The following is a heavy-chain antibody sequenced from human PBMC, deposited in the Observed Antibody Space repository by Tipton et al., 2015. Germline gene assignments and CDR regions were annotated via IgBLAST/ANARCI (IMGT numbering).Heavy chain of an antibody. CDR2: ISHSGNT. V-gene: IGHV4-38-2*01. CDR1: AYSISSDYY. J-gene: IGHJ4*02. CDR3: ARGLLLWFGMSDY. D-gene: IGHD3-10*01. Sequence: TLSLTCAVSAYSISSDYYWGWIRQPPGKGLEWIGSISHSGNTYYNPSLNSRVTIPLDTSKNQFSLKLNSVTAADTAVYYCARGLLLWFGMSDYWGRGTLVTVSS.